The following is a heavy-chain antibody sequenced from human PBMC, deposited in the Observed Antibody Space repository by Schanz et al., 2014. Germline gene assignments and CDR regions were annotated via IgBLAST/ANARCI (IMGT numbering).Heavy chain of an antibody. CDR1: GHPFTAYY. Sequence: QVQLVQSGSELKKPGASVKVSCKASGHPFTAYYMHWVRQAPGQGLEWMGRINPNGGAEFAQKFQGRISMTRDTSISTAYMELSRLKSDDTAVYYCARELRLEYYFDYWGQGTQVTVSS. D-gene: IGHD4-17*01. CDR2: INPNGGA. J-gene: IGHJ4*02. V-gene: IGHV1-2*06. CDR3: ARELRLEYYFDY.